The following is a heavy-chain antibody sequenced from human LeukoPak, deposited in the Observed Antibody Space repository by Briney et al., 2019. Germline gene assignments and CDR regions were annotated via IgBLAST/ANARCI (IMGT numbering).Heavy chain of an antibody. J-gene: IGHJ4*02. CDR1: GFTFDDHA. D-gene: IGHD6-19*01. CDR3: ARDRGLGWYYFDY. CDR2: VGWNSGII. Sequence: GKSLRLSCVASGFTFDDHAMHWVRQAPGKGLEWVSGVGWNSGIIGYADSLKGRFTISRDNAKNSLYLQMNSLRAEDTALYYCARDRGLGWYYFDYWGQGTLVTVSS. V-gene: IGHV3-9*01.